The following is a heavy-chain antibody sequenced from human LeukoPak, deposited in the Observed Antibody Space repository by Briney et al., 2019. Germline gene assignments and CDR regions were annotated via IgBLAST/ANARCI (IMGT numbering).Heavy chain of an antibody. CDR3: ARDPGVRGATKLYYFDY. CDR1: GGSISSYY. J-gene: IGHJ4*02. Sequence: LETPSLTCTVSGGSISSYYWSWIRQPAGKGLEWIGRIYTSGSTNYNPSLKSRVTMSVDTPKNQFSLKLSSVTAADTAVYYCARDPGVRGATKLYYFDYWGQGTLVTVSS. V-gene: IGHV4-4*07. CDR2: IYTSGST. D-gene: IGHD1-26*01.